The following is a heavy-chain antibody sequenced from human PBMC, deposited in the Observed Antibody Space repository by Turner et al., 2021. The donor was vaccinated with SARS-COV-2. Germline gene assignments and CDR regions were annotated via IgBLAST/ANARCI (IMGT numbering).Heavy chain of an antibody. D-gene: IGHD3-22*01. CDR1: GSTFSSYA. V-gene: IGHV3-23*04. Sequence: QLVESGGGLFLPGGSLRLSCSASGSTFSSYAMSWVRQAPGKGLEWVSAISGSGGSTYYADSVKGRFTISRDNSKNTLYLQMNSLRAEDTAVYYCAKADRVMIVVVITLFDYWGQGTLVTVSS. CDR2: ISGSGGST. CDR3: AKADRVMIVVVITLFDY. J-gene: IGHJ4*02.